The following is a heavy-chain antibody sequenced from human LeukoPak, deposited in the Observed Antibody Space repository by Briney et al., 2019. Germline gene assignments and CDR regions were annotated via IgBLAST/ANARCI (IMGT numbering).Heavy chain of an antibody. V-gene: IGHV3-21*01. CDR3: ARDRRGELLKDY. J-gene: IGHJ4*02. CDR2: ISSSSSYI. D-gene: IGHD1-26*01. Sequence: GGSLRLSCAASGFTFSSYTVNWIRQAPGKGLEWVSSISSSSSYIYYADSVKGRFTISRDNAKNSLYLQMNSLRAEDTAVYYCARDRRGELLKDYWGQGTLVTVSS. CDR1: GFTFSSYT.